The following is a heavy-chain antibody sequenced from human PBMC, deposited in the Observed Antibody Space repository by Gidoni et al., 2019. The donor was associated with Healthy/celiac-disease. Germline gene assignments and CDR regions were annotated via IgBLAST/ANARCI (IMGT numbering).Heavy chain of an antibody. Sequence: EVQLVESGGGLVKPGGSLRLSCAASGFTFSSYSMNWVRQAPGKGLEWVSSISSSSSYIYYADSVKGRFTISRDNAKNSLYLQMNSLRAEDTAVYYCARDRAYYDILTGYYPIDYWGQGTLVTVSS. CDR3: ARDRAYYDILTGYYPIDY. V-gene: IGHV3-21*01. D-gene: IGHD3-9*01. CDR1: GFTFSSYS. J-gene: IGHJ4*02. CDR2: ISSSSSYI.